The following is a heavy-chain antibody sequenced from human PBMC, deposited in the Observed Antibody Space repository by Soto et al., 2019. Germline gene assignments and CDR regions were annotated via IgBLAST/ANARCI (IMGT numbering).Heavy chain of an antibody. Sequence: QVQLQESRPGLVKPSETLTLTCTVSGGSVNNGNYYWSWIRQPPGKGLEWIGHIYYSGSTNYNPSLRSRVIISIDTSKTQFSLQLSSVTAADKAVYFCARDPGVGLSARWFDPWGQGALVTVSS. V-gene: IGHV4-61*01. CDR3: ARDPGVGLSARWFDP. CDR2: IYYSGST. D-gene: IGHD2-8*01. J-gene: IGHJ5*02. CDR1: GGSVNNGNYY.